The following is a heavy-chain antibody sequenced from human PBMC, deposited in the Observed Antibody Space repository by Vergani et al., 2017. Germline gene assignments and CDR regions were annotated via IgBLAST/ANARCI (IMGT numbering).Heavy chain of an antibody. Sequence: CAASGFTFSNYAMSWVRQAPGKGREWVSGISSSGDSTYYADSVKGRFTISRDNAKNSLYLQMNSLRAEDTAVYYCAREGIVVVPAGLDVWGKGTTVTVSS. CDR3: AREGIVVVPAGLDV. J-gene: IGHJ6*04. CDR2: ISSSGDST. D-gene: IGHD2-2*01. V-gene: IGHV3-23*01. CDR1: GFTFSNYA.